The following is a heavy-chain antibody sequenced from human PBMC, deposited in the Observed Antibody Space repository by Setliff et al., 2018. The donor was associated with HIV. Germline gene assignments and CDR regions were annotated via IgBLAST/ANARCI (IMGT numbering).Heavy chain of an antibody. CDR1: GGTFSSYA. J-gene: IGHJ4*02. CDR2: IIPILGIA. Sequence: SVKVSCKASGGTFSSYAISWVRRAPGQGLEWMGGIIPILGIANYAQKFQGRVTITADKSTSTAYMELSRLRYDDTAVYYCARDYYDSSGYIFFPGLPDYWGQGTLVTVSS. CDR3: ARDYYDSSGYIFFPGLPDY. D-gene: IGHD3-22*01. V-gene: IGHV1-69*10.